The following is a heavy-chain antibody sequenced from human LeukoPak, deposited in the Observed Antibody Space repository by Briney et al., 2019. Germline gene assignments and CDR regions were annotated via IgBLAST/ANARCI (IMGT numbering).Heavy chain of an antibody. V-gene: IGHV4-4*07. CDR2: IYTSGST. D-gene: IGHD2-15*01. J-gene: IGHJ4*02. Sequence: SETLSLTCTVSGASISSYYWSWIRQPAGKGLEWIGRIYTSGSTNYNPSLKSRVTMSVDTSKNQFSLKLSSVTAADTAVYYCATEYLGYCSGGSCPFDYWGQGTLVTVSS. CDR3: ATEYLGYCSGGSCPFDY. CDR1: GASISSYY.